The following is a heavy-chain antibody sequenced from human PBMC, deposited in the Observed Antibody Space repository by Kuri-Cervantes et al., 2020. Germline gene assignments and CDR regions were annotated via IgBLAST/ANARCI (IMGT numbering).Heavy chain of an antibody. CDR3: ARGGGDFGDYFWDYYYMDF. CDR1: GFTFTSHW. Sequence: GGSLRLSCVASGFTFTSHWMHWVRQTPGKGLLWVSRINSVGSRTNYADSVKGRVTISRDNAKDTLYLHMNSLRVEDTAVYYCARGGGDFGDYFWDYYYMDFWGEGTTVTVSS. V-gene: IGHV3-74*01. D-gene: IGHD4-17*01. J-gene: IGHJ6*03. CDR2: INSVGSRT.